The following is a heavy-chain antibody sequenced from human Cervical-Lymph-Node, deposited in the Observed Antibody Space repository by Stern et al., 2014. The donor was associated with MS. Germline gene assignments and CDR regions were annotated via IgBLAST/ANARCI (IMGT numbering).Heavy chain of an antibody. Sequence: VQLVQSGPEVKKPGASVRVSCKASGYTFTDYFVHWVRQAPGQGLEWMGRIIPISGVTDVAKKFQGRVTLTRDTSISTAYMELSSLISDDTAFYFCARTVGSTAADYWGQGTLVTVSS. CDR3: ARTVGSTAADY. CDR2: IIPISGVT. D-gene: IGHD6-13*01. J-gene: IGHJ4*02. V-gene: IGHV1-2*06. CDR1: GYTFTDYF.